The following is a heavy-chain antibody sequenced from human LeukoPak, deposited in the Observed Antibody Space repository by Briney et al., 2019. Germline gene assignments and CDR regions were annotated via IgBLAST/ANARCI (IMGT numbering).Heavy chain of an antibody. V-gene: IGHV4-39*07. J-gene: IGHJ4*02. CDR3: ARDIMTFDY. Sequence: SSETLSLTCTVSGGSISSSSYYWGWIRQPPGKGLEWIGSIYYSGSTYYNPSLKSRVTISVDTSKNQFSLKLSSVTAADTAVYYCARDIMTFDYWGQGTLVTVSS. CDR2: IYYSGST. CDR1: GGSISSSSYY.